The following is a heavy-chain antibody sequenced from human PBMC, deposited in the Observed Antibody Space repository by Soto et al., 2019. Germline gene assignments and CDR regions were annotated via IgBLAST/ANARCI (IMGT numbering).Heavy chain of an antibody. Sequence: AASVKVSCKVSGYTLTELSMHWVRQAPGKGLEWMGGFDPEDGETIYAQKFQGRVTMTEDTSTDTAYMELSSLRSEDTAVYYCATDVPRYFDWLWRFDYWGQGTLVTVSS. V-gene: IGHV1-24*01. D-gene: IGHD3-9*01. CDR3: ATDVPRYFDWLWRFDY. J-gene: IGHJ4*02. CDR1: GYTLTELS. CDR2: FDPEDGET.